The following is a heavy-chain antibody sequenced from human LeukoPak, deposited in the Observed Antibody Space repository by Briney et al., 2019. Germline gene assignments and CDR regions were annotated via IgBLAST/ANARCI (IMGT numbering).Heavy chain of an antibody. V-gene: IGHV4-4*02. J-gene: IGHJ4*02. CDR3: ARRHLEGYNAYGLFDY. D-gene: IGHD5-12*01. CDR2: IYHSGST. Sequence: SGTLSLTCAVSGGSISSSNWWSWVRQPPGKGLEWIGEIYHSGSTNYNPSLKSRVTISVDTSKNQFSLKLSSVTAADTAVYHCARRHLEGYNAYGLFDYWGQGTLVTVSS. CDR1: GGSISSSNW.